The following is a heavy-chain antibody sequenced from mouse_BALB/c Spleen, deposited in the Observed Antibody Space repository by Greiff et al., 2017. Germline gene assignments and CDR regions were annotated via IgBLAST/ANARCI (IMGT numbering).Heavy chain of an antibody. CDR3: ARWSHYRYDGYAMDY. CDR1: GYTFTSYW. D-gene: IGHD2-14*01. V-gene: IGHV1-87*01. J-gene: IGHJ4*01. CDR2: IYPGDGDT. Sequence: QVQLQQSGAELARPGASVKLSCKASGYTFTSYWMQWVKQRPGQGLEWIGAIYPGDGDTRYTQKFKGKATLTADKSSSTAYMQLSSLASEDSAVYYCARWSHYRYDGYAMDYWGQGTSVTVSS.